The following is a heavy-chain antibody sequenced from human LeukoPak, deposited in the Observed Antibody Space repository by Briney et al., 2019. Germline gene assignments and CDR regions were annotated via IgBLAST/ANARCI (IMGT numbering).Heavy chain of an antibody. CDR2: ISDDGSNT. J-gene: IGHJ6*02. D-gene: IGHD2-2*01. V-gene: IGHV3-30*03. CDR3: ARSVAMAPRSFYGMDV. CDR1: GFIFSKFP. Sequence: GESLRLSCAASGFIFSKFPMYWVRQAPGQGLEWAAVISDDGSNTYYAHTLKGRIAISRDNSKNSVSLHMNDLRVEDTGVYYCARSVAMAPRSFYGMDVWGPGTTVIVSS.